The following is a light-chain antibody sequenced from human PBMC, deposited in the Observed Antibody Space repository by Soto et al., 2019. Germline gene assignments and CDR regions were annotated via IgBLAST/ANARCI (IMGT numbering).Light chain of an antibody. V-gene: IGKV1-39*01. CDR2: RTS. CDR1: QNISTY. CDR3: KHTYITIS. Sequence: DIQGTQCPSSLSASVGDRVTITFRASQNISTYLHWFQQRPGKPPKLLISRTSNLESAVPSRFSGTGSGTDFTLTISNLQPDDSASYYCKHTYITISFGGGTKVDIK. J-gene: IGKJ4*01.